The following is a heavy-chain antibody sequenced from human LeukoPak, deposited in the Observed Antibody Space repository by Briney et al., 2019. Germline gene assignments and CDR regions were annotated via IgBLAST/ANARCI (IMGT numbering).Heavy chain of an antibody. V-gene: IGHV1-18*01. Sequence: ASVKVSCKASGYTFTSYGISWVRQAPGQGLEWMGWISAYNGNTNYAQKLQGRVTMTTDTSTSTAYMELRSLRSDDTAVYYCARDKSDNYYGSGSYYPGCWGQGTLVTVSS. D-gene: IGHD3-10*01. CDR1: GYTFTSYG. J-gene: IGHJ4*02. CDR2: ISAYNGNT. CDR3: ARDKSDNYYGSGSYYPGC.